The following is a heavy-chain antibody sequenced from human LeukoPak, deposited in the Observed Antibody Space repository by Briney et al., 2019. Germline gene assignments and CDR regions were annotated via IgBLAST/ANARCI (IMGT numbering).Heavy chain of an antibody. CDR3: ARGRVQLERRPTYYYYYMDV. J-gene: IGHJ6*03. CDR2: INPNSGGT. V-gene: IGHV1-2*02. CDR1: GYTFTGYY. Sequence: GGSVKVSCKASGYTFTGYYMHWVRQAPGQGLEWMGWINPNSGGTNYAQKFQGRVTMTRDTSISTAYMELSRLRSDDTAVYYCARGRVQLERRPTYYYYYMDVWGKGTTVTVSS. D-gene: IGHD1-1*01.